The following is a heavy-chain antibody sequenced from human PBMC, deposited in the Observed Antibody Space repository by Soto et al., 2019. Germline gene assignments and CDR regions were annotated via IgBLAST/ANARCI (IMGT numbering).Heavy chain of an antibody. CDR2: IYWDDDK. Sequence: QITLKESGPTLVKPTQTLTLTCTFSGFSLSTSGVGVGWIRQPPGKALEWLALIYWDDDKRYSPSLKSRLTITKDTSKNQVVLTMTNMDPVDTATYYCAHIRGGLRYFDWLSRQLYNWFDPWGQGTLVTVSS. CDR3: AHIRGGLRYFDWLSRQLYNWFDP. CDR1: GFSLSTSGVG. V-gene: IGHV2-5*02. J-gene: IGHJ5*02. D-gene: IGHD3-9*01.